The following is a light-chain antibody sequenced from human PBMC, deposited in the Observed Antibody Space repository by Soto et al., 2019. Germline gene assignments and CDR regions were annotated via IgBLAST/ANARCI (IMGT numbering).Light chain of an antibody. Sequence: EIVLTQSPGTLSLSPGERGTLSCRASQSVSNRYLAWYQQKPGQAPRLLISGASSRATDIPDRFSGSGSGTDFTLTISRLEPEDFAVYYCQQYGNSPGTFGQGTKVEIK. J-gene: IGKJ1*01. V-gene: IGKV3-20*01. CDR2: GAS. CDR1: QSVSNRY. CDR3: QQYGNSPGT.